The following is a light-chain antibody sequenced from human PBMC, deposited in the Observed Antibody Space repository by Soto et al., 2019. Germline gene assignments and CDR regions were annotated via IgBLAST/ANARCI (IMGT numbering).Light chain of an antibody. CDR3: QQYGSSPPYT. CDR1: QSVSSRY. V-gene: IGKV3-20*01. CDR2: GAS. J-gene: IGKJ2*01. Sequence: EIVLTQSPGTLSLSPGERATLSCRASQSVSSRYLAWYQQKPGQAPSLLIYGASSRATGIPDRFSGGGSGTDFTLTISRLEPEEFAVYYCQQYGSSPPYTFGQGTKLEIK.